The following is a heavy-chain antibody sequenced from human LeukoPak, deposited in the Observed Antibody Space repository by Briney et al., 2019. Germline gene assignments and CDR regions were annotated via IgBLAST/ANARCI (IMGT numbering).Heavy chain of an antibody. CDR1: GLTFSTSG. J-gene: IGHJ4*02. CDR3: ATETNGRHYDY. CDR2: IGPTGFDR. V-gene: IGHV3-21*06. Sequence: GRSLRLSCTISGLTFSTSGFNWVRQAPGKGLEWVASIGPTGFDRYHAGSIKGRFTISRDTANNFLYLQMDSLRAEDTAVYYCATETNGRHYDYWGEGTLLTVSS. D-gene: IGHD1-14*01.